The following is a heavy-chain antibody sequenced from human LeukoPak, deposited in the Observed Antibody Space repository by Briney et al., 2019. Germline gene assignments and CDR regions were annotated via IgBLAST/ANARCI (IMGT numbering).Heavy chain of an antibody. V-gene: IGHV3-23*01. CDR2: ISGSGGST. CDR1: GFTFSSYA. D-gene: IGHD6-19*01. CDR3: AKDDHGGSGWRDYFDY. Sequence: GGSLRLSCAASGFTFSSYAMSWVRQAPGKGLEWVSSISGSGGSTYYADSVEGRFTISRDNSKNTLYLQMNSLRDEDTAVYYCAKDDHGGSGWRDYFDYWGQGTLVTVST. J-gene: IGHJ4*02.